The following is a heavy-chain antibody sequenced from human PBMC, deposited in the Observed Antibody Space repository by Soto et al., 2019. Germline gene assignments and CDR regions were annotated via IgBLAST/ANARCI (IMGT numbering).Heavy chain of an antibody. J-gene: IGHJ4*02. CDR1: GFTFSTYA. V-gene: IGHV3-23*01. CDR3: AKDDGSGWYFGP. Sequence: GGSLRLSCAASGFTFSTYAMSWVRQAPGKGLEWVSAISGSGGSTYYADSVKGRFTISRDNSKNTVYLHMNSLRAEDTAVYYCAKDDGSGWYFGPWGQGTLVTVSS. D-gene: IGHD6-19*01. CDR2: ISGSGGST.